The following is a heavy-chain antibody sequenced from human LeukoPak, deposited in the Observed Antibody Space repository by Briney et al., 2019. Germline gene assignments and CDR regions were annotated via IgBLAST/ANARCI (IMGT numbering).Heavy chain of an antibody. J-gene: IGHJ4*02. CDR2: IYYSGST. CDR3: AREGIAAAAAYFDY. Sequence: PSETLSLTCTVSGGSISSSSHYWGWIRQPPGKGLEWIGSIYYSGSTYYNPSLKSRVTISVDTSKNQFSLKLSSVTAADTAVYYCAREGIAAAAAYFDYWGQGTLVTVSS. D-gene: IGHD6-13*01. V-gene: IGHV4-39*07. CDR1: GGSISSSSHY.